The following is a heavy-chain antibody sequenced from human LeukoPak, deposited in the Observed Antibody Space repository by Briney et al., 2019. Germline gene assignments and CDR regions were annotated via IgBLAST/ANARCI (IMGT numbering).Heavy chain of an antibody. CDR3: ARDIYSSGAFDI. D-gene: IGHD6-19*01. Sequence: ASVKVSCKTSGYTFTGYYMHWVRQAPGQGLEWMGWINPNSGGTNYAQKFQGRVTMTRDTAISTAYMELSRLTSDDTAVYYCARDIYSSGAFDIWGQGTMVTVSS. V-gene: IGHV1-2*02. CDR2: INPNSGGT. CDR1: GYTFTGYY. J-gene: IGHJ3*02.